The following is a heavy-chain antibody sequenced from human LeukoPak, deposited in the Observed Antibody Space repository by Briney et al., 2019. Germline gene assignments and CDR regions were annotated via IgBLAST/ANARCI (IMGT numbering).Heavy chain of an antibody. CDR1: GVSISSSNSY. J-gene: IGHJ4*02. Sequence: PETLSLTCTVSGVSISSSNSYWGWIRQPPGKGLEWIGSIYYSGNTYYNASLKSQVSISIDTSKNQFSLRLTPVTAADTAVYYCARQTGSGLFILPGGQGTLVTVSS. V-gene: IGHV4-39*01. CDR3: ARQTGSGLFILP. D-gene: IGHD3/OR15-3a*01. CDR2: IYYSGNT.